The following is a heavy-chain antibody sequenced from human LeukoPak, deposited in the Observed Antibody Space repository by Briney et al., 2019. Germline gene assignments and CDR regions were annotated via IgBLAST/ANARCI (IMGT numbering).Heavy chain of an antibody. D-gene: IGHD2-2*01. J-gene: IGHJ5*02. CDR1: GDSVSSNSVT. CDR2: TYYRSTWYN. CDR3: ARRLTQYDCFDP. V-gene: IGHV6-1*01. Sequence: SQTLSPTCAISGDSVSSNSVTWNWIRQSPSRGLEWLGRTYYRSTWYNDYAVSVRGRITVNPDISKNQFSLHLNSVTPEDTAVYYCARRLTQYDCFDPWGQGILVTVSS.